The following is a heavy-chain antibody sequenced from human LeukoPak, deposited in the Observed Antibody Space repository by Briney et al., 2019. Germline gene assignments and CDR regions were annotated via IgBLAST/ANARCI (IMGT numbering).Heavy chain of an antibody. CDR2: ISSSSSYI. D-gene: IGHD3-10*01. V-gene: IGHV3-21*04. Sequence: PGGSLRLSCAASGFTFSSYSMNWVRQAPGKGLEWVSSISSSSSYIYYADSVKGRFTISRDNAKNSLYLQMNSLRAEDTAVYYCAKELPMYYYGSGSYPDYWGQGTLVTVSS. J-gene: IGHJ4*02. CDR3: AKELPMYYYGSGSYPDY. CDR1: GFTFSSYS.